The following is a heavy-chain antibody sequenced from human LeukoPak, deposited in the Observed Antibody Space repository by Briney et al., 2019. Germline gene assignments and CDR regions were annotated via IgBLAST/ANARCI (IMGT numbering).Heavy chain of an antibody. CDR1: GYSISSAFY. CDR2: IFHRGTT. J-gene: IGHJ4*02. V-gene: IGHV4-38-2*02. Sequence: SETLSLTCSVSGYSISSAFYWGWIRVPPGKGLEWIGSIFHRGTTYYNSSLKSRVNISIDTSKNQFSLNLNSLTAEDTAMYYCASATYDFWSGYSNYYFDYWGQGTLVTVSS. D-gene: IGHD3-3*01. CDR3: ASATYDFWSGYSNYYFDY.